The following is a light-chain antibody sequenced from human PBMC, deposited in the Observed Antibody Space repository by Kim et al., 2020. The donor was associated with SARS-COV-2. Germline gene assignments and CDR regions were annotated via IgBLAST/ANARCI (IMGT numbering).Light chain of an antibody. Sequence: APGERATPSCRASQSVSSYLAWYQQKPGQATRLLIYDASNRATGIPARFSGSGSGTEFTLTISSLEPEDFAVYYCQQRSNWPTITFGQGTRLEIK. CDR1: QSVSSY. V-gene: IGKV3-11*01. CDR2: DAS. CDR3: QQRSNWPTIT. J-gene: IGKJ5*01.